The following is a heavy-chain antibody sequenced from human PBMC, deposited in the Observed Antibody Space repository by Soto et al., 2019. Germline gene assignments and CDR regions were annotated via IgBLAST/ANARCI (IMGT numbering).Heavy chain of an antibody. J-gene: IGHJ5*02. CDR1: GFTFSSYW. CDR3: AKTTVTIGTTNWFDP. Sequence: GGSLRLSCAASGFTFSSYWMSWVRQAPGKGLEWVASIKQDGSEKYYVDSVKGRFTISRDNAKNYLYRQMNSLRAEDTAVYYCAKTTVTIGTTNWFDPWGQGTLVTVSS. V-gene: IGHV3-7*05. CDR2: IKQDGSEK. D-gene: IGHD4-4*01.